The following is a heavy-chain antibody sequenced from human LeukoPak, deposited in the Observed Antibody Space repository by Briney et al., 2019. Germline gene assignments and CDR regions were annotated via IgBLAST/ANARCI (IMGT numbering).Heavy chain of an antibody. CDR2: IYYSGST. CDR3: ARVSGGYFDY. Sequence: WIRQPPGKGLEWIGYIYYSGSTYYNPSLKSRVTISVDTSKNQFSLKLSSVTAADTAVYYCARVSGGYFDYWGQGTLVTVSS. V-gene: IGHV4-30-4*08. D-gene: IGHD3-22*01. J-gene: IGHJ4*02.